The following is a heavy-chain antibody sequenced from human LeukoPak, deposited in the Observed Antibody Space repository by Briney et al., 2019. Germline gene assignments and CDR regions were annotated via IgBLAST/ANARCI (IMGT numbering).Heavy chain of an antibody. CDR3: ARGPYDSSGPYDY. V-gene: IGHV3-21*01. Sequence: PGGSLRLSCAASGFTFSSYSMNWVRQAPGKGLEWVSSISSRSSYIYYADSVKGRFTISRDNAKNSLYLQMNSLRAEDTAVYYCARGPYDSSGPYDYWGQGTLVTVSS. CDR2: ISSRSSYI. D-gene: IGHD3-22*01. CDR1: GFTFSSYS. J-gene: IGHJ4*02.